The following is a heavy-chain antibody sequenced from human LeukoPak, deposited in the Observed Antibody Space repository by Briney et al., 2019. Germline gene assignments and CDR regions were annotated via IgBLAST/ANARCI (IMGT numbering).Heavy chain of an antibody. CDR2: IYHSGST. J-gene: IGHJ4*02. V-gene: IGHV4-59*01. Sequence: SETLSLTCTVSGGSISYYYWTWIRQPPGKGLEWIGYIYHSGSTKYTPSLKSRVTISLDTSKNQFSLSLSSVTAADTAIYYCARAGTRGYSAYGSHYFDYWGQGTRVTVSS. D-gene: IGHD5-12*01. CDR3: ARAGTRGYSAYGSHYFDY. CDR1: GGSISYYY.